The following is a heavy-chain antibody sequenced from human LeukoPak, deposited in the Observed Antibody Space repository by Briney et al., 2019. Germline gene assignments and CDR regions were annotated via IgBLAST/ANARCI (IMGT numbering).Heavy chain of an antibody. CDR1: GFTFSSYW. V-gene: IGHV3-21*01. J-gene: IGHJ4*02. CDR3: ARDLSGYYDFWSGYYLSYFDY. D-gene: IGHD3-3*01. CDR2: ISSSSSYI. Sequence: GGSLRLSCAASGFTFSSYWMHWVRQAPGKGLEWVSSISSSSSYIYYADSVKGRFTISRDNAKNSLYLQMNSLRAEDTAVYYCARDLSGYYDFWSGYYLSYFDYWGQGTLVTVSS.